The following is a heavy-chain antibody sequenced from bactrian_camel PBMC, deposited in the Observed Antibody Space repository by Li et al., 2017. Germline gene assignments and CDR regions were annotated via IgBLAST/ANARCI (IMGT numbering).Heavy chain of an antibody. V-gene: IGHV3S57*01. CDR3: AADPGPLSDGLGRIVATNAEH. CDR1: GHTYSSFC. J-gene: IGHJ4*01. Sequence: QVESGGASVQAGGSLRLSCAASGHTYSSFCMGWFRRPPGKEREGVARIDSRGTTEYVDSVKGRFTVFKGNAGKTLYLQMNSLRPEDTAMYYCAADPGPLSDGLGRIVATNAEHWGQGTQVTVS. CDR2: IDSRGTT. D-gene: IGHD1*01.